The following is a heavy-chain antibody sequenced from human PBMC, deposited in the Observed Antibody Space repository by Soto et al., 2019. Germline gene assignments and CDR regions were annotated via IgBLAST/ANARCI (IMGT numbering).Heavy chain of an antibody. CDR2: IDPSDSYT. CDR3: ASLYCSSTSCLGTYYYYGMDV. Sequence: PGESLKICCKGSGDSFTSYWIGWVSQLPGKGVEWMGRIDPSDSYTNYSPSFQGHVTISADKSISTAYLQWSSLKASDTAMYYCASLYCSSTSCLGTYYYYGMDVWGQGTTVTSP. CDR1: GDSFTSYW. V-gene: IGHV5-10-1*01. D-gene: IGHD2-2*01. J-gene: IGHJ6*02.